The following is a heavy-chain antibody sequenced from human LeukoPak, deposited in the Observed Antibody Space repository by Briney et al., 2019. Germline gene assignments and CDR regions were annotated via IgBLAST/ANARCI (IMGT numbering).Heavy chain of an antibody. Sequence: SETLSLTCTVSGGSISSYYWSWIRQPPGKGLEWIGSIYHSGSTYYNPSLKSRVTISVDTSKNQFSLRLSSVTAADTAVYYCARDLPVDYWGQGTLVTVSS. CDR1: GGSISSYY. CDR2: IYHSGST. CDR3: ARDLPVDY. J-gene: IGHJ4*02. V-gene: IGHV4-38-2*02.